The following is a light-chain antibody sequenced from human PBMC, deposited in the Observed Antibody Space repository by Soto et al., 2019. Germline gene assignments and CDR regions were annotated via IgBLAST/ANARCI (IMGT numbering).Light chain of an antibody. CDR2: EVS. CDR3: SSYTSSSPPYVV. V-gene: IGLV2-14*01. CDR1: SSDVGGYNY. Sequence: QSALTQPASVSGSPGQSITISCTGTSSDVGGYNYVSWYQQHPGKAPKLMIYEVSNRPSGVSNRFSGSKSGNTASLTNSGLQAEDEADYYCSSYTSSSPPYVVFGGGTKVTVL. J-gene: IGLJ2*01.